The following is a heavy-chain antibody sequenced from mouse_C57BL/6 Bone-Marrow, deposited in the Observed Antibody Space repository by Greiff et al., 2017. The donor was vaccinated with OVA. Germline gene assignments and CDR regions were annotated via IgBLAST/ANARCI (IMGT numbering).Heavy chain of an antibody. CDR1: GYTFTDYY. V-gene: IGHV1-26*01. CDR2: INPNNGGT. Sequence: VQLQQSGPELVKPGASVKISCKASGYTFTDYYMNWVKQSRGKSLEWIGDINPNNGGTSYNQKFKGKATLTVDKSSSTAYMELRSLTSEDSAVYYCARDDGYYDWGQGTTLTVSS. CDR3: ARDDGYYD. J-gene: IGHJ2*01. D-gene: IGHD2-3*01.